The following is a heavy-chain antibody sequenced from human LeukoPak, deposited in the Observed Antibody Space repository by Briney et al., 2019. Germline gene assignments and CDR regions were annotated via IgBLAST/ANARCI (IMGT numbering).Heavy chain of an antibody. Sequence: SETLSLTCTVSGGSISTYYWSWIRQPPGKGLEWIGYIYYSGNTNYNPSLKSRVAMSVDTSKNQFSLNLNSVIAADTAVYYCARVGNYYFDLWGRGTLVTVSS. D-gene: IGHD1-1*01. J-gene: IGHJ2*01. CDR1: GGSISTYY. V-gene: IGHV4-59*01. CDR3: ARVGNYYFDL. CDR2: IYYSGNT.